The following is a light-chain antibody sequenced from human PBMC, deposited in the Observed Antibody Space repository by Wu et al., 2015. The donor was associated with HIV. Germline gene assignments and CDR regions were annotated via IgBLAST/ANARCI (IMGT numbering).Light chain of an antibody. CDR3: LQDHSFPLT. J-gene: IGKJ4*01. CDR1: QAIRDN. CDR2: SAS. Sequence: DPVTITCRASQAIRDNLGWFQQQPGKAPKLLIYSASKLQGGVPSRFSGRGSGTDFTLTISSLQPEDLGTYYCLQDHSFPLTFGGGTKVEIK. V-gene: IGKV1-6*01.